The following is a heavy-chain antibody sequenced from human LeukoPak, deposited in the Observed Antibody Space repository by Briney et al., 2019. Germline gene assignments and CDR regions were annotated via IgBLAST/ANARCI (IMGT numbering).Heavy chain of an antibody. V-gene: IGHV1-18*01. Sequence: GASVKVSCKASGYTFTSYGISWVRQAPGQGLEWMGWISAYNGNTNYAQRLQGRVTMTTDTSTSTAYMELRSLRSDDTAVYYCARDTPELRYFDWSTDYWGQGTLVTVSS. CDR3: ARDTPELRYFDWSTDY. J-gene: IGHJ4*02. CDR2: ISAYNGNT. CDR1: GYTFTSYG. D-gene: IGHD3-9*01.